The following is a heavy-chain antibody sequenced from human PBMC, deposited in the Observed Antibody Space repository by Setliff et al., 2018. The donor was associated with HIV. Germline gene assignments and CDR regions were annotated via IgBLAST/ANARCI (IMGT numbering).Heavy chain of an antibody. J-gene: IGHJ2*01. CDR1: GGSISSSSYY. Sequence: PSETLSLTCTVSGGSISSSSYYWGWIRHSPGKGLEWIGSVYYSGNTYNNPSLKSRVTISVDTSKNQFSLKLSSVTAADTAVYYCARLSSGYKNWYFDLWGRGTLVTVSS. V-gene: IGHV4-39*01. CDR3: ARLSSGYKNWYFDL. CDR2: VYYSGNT. D-gene: IGHD3-22*01.